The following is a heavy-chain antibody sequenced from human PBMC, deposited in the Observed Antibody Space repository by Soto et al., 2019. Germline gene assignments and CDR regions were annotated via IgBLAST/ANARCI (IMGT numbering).Heavy chain of an antibody. D-gene: IGHD1-26*01. V-gene: IGHV4-34*02. CDR3: ARLRWEQPWVFDY. Sequence: QVQLQHWGAGLLKPSETLSLTCAVYGGSFSGSYWSGIRQPPVKGLEWIGEINHSGGTNYNPSLKSRVTISVDTSKNQFSLKLSSVTAADTAVFYCARLRWEQPWVFDYWGQGTLVTVSS. CDR1: GGSFSGSY. J-gene: IGHJ4*02. CDR2: INHSGGT.